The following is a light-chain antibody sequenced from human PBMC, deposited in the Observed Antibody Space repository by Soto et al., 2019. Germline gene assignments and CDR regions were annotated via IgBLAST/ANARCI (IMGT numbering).Light chain of an antibody. V-gene: IGKV3-15*01. CDR1: QSVRSN. CDR3: QQYDNWPET. J-gene: IGKJ1*01. CDR2: GAS. Sequence: EIVMTQSPATLSVSPGERATLSCRASQSVRSNLAWYQQKPGQAPRLLMYGASTRATGIPARFSGSGSGTEFTLTISSLQSEDFAVYYCQQYDNWPETFGQGTRWISN.